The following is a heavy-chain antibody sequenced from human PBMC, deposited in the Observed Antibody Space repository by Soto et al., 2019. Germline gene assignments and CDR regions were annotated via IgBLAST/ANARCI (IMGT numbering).Heavy chain of an antibody. J-gene: IGHJ4*02. D-gene: IGHD3-10*01. CDR1: GGSISGNY. Sequence: SETLSLTCTVSGGSISGNYWSWIRQSPGKGLEWIGYVYYSGSTVYNPSLKSRVTISADTSKNQFSLRLSSVTAADTAVYYCARDDNSCHYGSCSWHFTYWRKGALATVSS. CDR2: VYYSGST. CDR3: ARDDNSCHYGSCSWHFTY. V-gene: IGHV4-59*01.